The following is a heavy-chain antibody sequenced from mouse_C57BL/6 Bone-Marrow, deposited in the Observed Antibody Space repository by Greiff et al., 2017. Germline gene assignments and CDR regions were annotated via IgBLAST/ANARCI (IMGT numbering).Heavy chain of an antibody. CDR2: IRNKANGYTT. CDR1: GFTFTDYY. CDR3: ARYPLTTVVATGYFDV. Sequence: EVKLVESGGGLVQPGGSLSLSCAASGFTFTDYYMSWVRQPPGKALEWLGFIRNKANGYTTEYSASVKGRFTISRDNSQGILYLQMNALRAEDSATYYCARYPLTTVVATGYFDVWGTGTTVTVSS. V-gene: IGHV7-3*01. D-gene: IGHD1-1*01. J-gene: IGHJ1*03.